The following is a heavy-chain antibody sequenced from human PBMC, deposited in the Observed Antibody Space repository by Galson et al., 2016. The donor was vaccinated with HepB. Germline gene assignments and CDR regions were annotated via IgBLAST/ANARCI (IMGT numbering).Heavy chain of an antibody. J-gene: IGHJ4*02. CDR1: GGSISSSHYY. V-gene: IGHV4-39*05. CDR3: ATYLGGIVRASDY. Sequence: ETPSLTCTVSGGSISSSHYYCGWIRQPPGKGLEWIGNVYYSGSTYYNPPLTSRVTISVDTSKNQFSLNLTSVTAADTAVYYCATYLGGIVRASDYWGQGTLVTVSS. D-gene: IGHD1-26*01. CDR2: VYYSGST.